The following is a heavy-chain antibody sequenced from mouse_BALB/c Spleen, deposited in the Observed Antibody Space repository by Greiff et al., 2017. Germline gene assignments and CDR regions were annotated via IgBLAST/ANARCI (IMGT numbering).Heavy chain of an antibody. J-gene: IGHJ2*01. V-gene: IGHV1-82*01. D-gene: IGHD4-1*01. Sequence: VKLQQSGPELVKPGASVKISCKASGYAFSSSWMNWVKQRPGQGLEWIGRIYPGDGDTNYNGKFKGKATLTADKSSSTAYMQLSSLTSVDSAVYFCARYDWDRQGYFDYWGQGTTLTVSS. CDR2: IYPGDGDT. CDR3: ARYDWDRQGYFDY. CDR1: GYAFSSSW.